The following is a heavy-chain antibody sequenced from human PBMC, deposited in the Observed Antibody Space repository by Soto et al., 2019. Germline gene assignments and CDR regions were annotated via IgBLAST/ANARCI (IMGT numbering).Heavy chain of an antibody. V-gene: IGHV1-18*01. D-gene: IGHD5-12*01. CDR2: IRAYNGNT. Sequence: ASVKVSCKASGYTFTSYGISWVRQAPGQGLEWMGWIRAYNGNTNYAQKLQGRVTMTRNTSTSTAYMELRSLRSEDTAVYYCARGSSGYDTYYMDVWGKGTTVTVSS. CDR3: ARGSSGYDTYYMDV. J-gene: IGHJ6*03. CDR1: GYTFTSYG.